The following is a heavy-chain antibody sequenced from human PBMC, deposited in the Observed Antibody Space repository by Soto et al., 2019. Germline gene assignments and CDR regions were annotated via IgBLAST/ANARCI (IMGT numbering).Heavy chain of an antibody. CDR2: INHSGST. CDR1: GGSFSGYY. V-gene: IGHV4-34*01. Sequence: QVQLQQWGAGLLKPSETLSLTCAVYGGSFSGYYWSWIRQPPGKGLEWIGEINHSGSTNYNPSLKSRVTISVDTSKNQFSLKLSSVTAADTAVYYCARTPIVVVPAGYLYYYYYGMDVWGQGTTVTVSS. J-gene: IGHJ6*02. D-gene: IGHD2-2*01. CDR3: ARTPIVVVPAGYLYYYYYGMDV.